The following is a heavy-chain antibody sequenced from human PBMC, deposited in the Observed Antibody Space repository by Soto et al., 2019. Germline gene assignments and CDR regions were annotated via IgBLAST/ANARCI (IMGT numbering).Heavy chain of an antibody. V-gene: IGHV3-30-3*01. CDR1: GFTFSSYA. D-gene: IGHD5-18*01. CDR3: ARVWYSYGYERDKNAFDI. Sequence: GGSLRLSCAASGFTFSSYAMHWVRQAPGKGLEWVAVISYDGSNKYYADSVKGRFTISRDNSKNTLYLQMNSLRAEDTAVYYCARVWYSYGYERDKNAFDIWGQGTMVT. J-gene: IGHJ3*02. CDR2: ISYDGSNK.